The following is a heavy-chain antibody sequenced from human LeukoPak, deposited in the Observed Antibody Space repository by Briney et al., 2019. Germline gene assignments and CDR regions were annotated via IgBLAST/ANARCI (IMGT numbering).Heavy chain of an antibody. CDR3: ARGYCSGGTCYLVENWFDP. CDR2: INPNSGGT. CDR1: GYTFTGYY. D-gene: IGHD2-15*01. Sequence: ASVKVSCKASGYTFTGYYMYWVRQAPGQGLEWMGRINPNSGGTDYAQNFQGRVTMTRDTPISTAYMELSRLRSDDTAVYYCARGYCSGGTCYLVENWFDPWGQGTLVTVSS. J-gene: IGHJ5*02. V-gene: IGHV1-2*06.